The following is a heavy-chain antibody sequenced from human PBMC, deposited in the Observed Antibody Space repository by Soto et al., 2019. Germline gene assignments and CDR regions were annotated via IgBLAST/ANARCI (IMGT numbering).Heavy chain of an antibody. J-gene: IGHJ4*02. Sequence: SETLSLTCAVYGGSFSGYYWSWIRQPPGKGLEWIGEINHSGSTNYNPSLKSRVTISVDTSKNQFSLKLSSVAAADTAVYYCARRPSVGSIRNWGQGTLVTVSS. CDR2: INHSGST. V-gene: IGHV4-34*01. CDR3: ARRPSVGSIRN. CDR1: GGSFSGYY. D-gene: IGHD2-21*01.